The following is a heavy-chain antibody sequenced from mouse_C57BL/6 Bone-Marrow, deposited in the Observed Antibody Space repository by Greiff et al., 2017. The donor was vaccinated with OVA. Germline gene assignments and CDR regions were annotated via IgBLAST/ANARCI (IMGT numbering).Heavy chain of an antibody. CDR3: ARSGTTVVDHWYFDV. CDR2: IDPSDSYT. CDR1: GYTFTSYW. V-gene: IGHV1-69*01. Sequence: VQLQQPGAELVLPGASVKLSCKASGYTFTSYWMHWVKQRPGQGLEWIGEIDPSDSYTNYNQKFKGKSTLTVDKSSSTAYMQLSSLTSEDSAVYYCARSGTTVVDHWYFDVWGTGTTVTVSS. D-gene: IGHD1-1*01. J-gene: IGHJ1*03.